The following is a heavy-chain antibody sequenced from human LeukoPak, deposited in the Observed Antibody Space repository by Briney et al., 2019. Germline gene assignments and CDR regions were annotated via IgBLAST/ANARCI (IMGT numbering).Heavy chain of an antibody. J-gene: IGHJ4*02. CDR1: GHTFTGYY. CDR2: INPNSGGT. D-gene: IGHD3-10*01. CDR3: ARATMVRGVT. Sequence: GASVKLSCKASGHTFTGYYMHWVRQAPGQGLEWMGWINPNSGGTNYPKKLRGRVTMTRDTSISTAYRELSRLGSDDTVVYYCARATMVRGVTWGQGTLVTVSS. V-gene: IGHV1-2*02.